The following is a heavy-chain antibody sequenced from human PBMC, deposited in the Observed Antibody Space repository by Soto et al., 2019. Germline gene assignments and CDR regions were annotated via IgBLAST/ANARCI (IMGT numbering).Heavy chain of an antibody. D-gene: IGHD1-7*01. Sequence: GGSLRVSCAGSGFTFSDYDIDWVRQAPGKGLEWVGRSRDKGNSYSTDYAASVKGRFTVSRDTSKNSLYLQMNSLKADDTALYYCARSIPGTTSFDSWGQGTPVTVSS. CDR2: SRDKGNSYST. J-gene: IGHJ4*02. V-gene: IGHV3-72*01. CDR1: GFTFSDYD. CDR3: ARSIPGTTSFDS.